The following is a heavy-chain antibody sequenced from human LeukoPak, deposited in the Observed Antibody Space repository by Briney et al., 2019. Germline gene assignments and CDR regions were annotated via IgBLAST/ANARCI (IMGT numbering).Heavy chain of an antibody. CDR3: TSLFPF. CDR1: GGSISSGGYS. D-gene: IGHD6-6*01. Sequence: LSLTCAVSGGSISSGGYSWSWIRQPPGKGLEWVSGITGNGDSLGYADSVKGRFTISRDNAKNSLHLQMNSLRTEDTAFYYCTSLFPFWGQGTMVTVSS. CDR2: ITGNGDSL. V-gene: IGHV3-9*01. J-gene: IGHJ3*01.